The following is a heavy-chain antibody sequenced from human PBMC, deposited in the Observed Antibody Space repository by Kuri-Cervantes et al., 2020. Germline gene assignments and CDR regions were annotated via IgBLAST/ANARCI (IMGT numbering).Heavy chain of an antibody. CDR3: ASAYSGRYFDY. Sequence: SETLSLTCAVYGGSFSGYYWSWIRQPPGKGLEWIGEINHSGSTNYNPSLKSRVTISVDTSKNQFSLKLSSVTAADTAVYYCASAYSGRYFDYWGQGVLVTVSS. J-gene: IGHJ4*02. V-gene: IGHV4-34*01. CDR1: GGSFSGYY. CDR2: INHSGST. D-gene: IGHD5-12*01.